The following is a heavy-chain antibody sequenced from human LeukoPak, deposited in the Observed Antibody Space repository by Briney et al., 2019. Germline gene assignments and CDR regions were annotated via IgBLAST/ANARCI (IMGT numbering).Heavy chain of an antibody. CDR3: THFGSAEYFQD. CDR2: IKSKTAGGTT. CDR1: GFTFSSYA. D-gene: IGHD3-10*01. J-gene: IGHJ1*01. V-gene: IGHV3-15*01. Sequence: PGGSLRLSCAASGFTFSSYAMSWVRQAPGKGLEWVGRIKSKTAGGTTDYAAPVKGRFTISRDDSKNTLYLQMNSLRTEDTAVYYCTHFGSAEYFQDWGQGTLVTVSS.